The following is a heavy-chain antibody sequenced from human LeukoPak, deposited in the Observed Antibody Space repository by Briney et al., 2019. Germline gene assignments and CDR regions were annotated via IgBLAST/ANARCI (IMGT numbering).Heavy chain of an antibody. V-gene: IGHV3-48*01. CDR1: GFTFSSYN. Sequence: GGSLRLSCAASGFTFSSYNMNWVRQAPGKGLEWVSYISTSSSIIYYADSVQGRFTISRDNSKNTLYLQMNSLRAEDTAVYYCAKVHHYGAEPPGWGQGTLVTVSS. J-gene: IGHJ4*02. CDR2: ISTSSSII. CDR3: AKVHHYGAEPPG. D-gene: IGHD4-17*01.